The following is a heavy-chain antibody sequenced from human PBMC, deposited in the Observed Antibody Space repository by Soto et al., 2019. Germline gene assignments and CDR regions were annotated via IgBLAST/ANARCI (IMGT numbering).Heavy chain of an antibody. CDR3: ARGLITGSQYSGGWYYFDS. CDR1: GGPVGYTSFY. Sequence: PSETLSLTCDVSGGPVGYTSFYWGWLRQSPGKGLERIGSVHHSVTTYYNPSLKGRVTISMDTSKNQFSLRLTSVTAADTAVYYCARGLITGSQYSGGWYYFDSWGQGTQVTVSS. D-gene: IGHD1-26*01. V-gene: IGHV4-39*02. J-gene: IGHJ4*02. CDR2: VHHSVTT.